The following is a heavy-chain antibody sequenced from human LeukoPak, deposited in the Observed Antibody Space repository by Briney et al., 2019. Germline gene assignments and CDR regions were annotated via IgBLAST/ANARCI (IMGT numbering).Heavy chain of an antibody. CDR1: GGSISSSSYY. V-gene: IGHV3-66*01. J-gene: IGHJ1*01. CDR2: IYSGGNT. Sequence: ETLSLTCTVSGGSISSSSYYWGWIRQPPGKGLEWVSVIYSGGNTYYADSVKGRFTISRDNSKNTLFLQISSLRAEDTAVYYCARVEGSSWYGRYFQHWGQGTLVTVPS. D-gene: IGHD6-13*01. CDR3: ARVEGSSWYGRYFQH.